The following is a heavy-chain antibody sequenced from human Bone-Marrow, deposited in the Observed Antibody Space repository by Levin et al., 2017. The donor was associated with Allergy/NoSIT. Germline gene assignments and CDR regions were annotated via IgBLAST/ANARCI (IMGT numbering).Heavy chain of an antibody. V-gene: IGHV4-38-2*01. Sequence: SETLSLTCAVSGYSISSAYYWGWVRQPPGKGLEWIGSIYHSGSTYYNPSLKSRVTISKDTSENQFSLNLSSVTAADTAVYYCARLTDYGDYNFDYWGQGHLVTVSS. CDR1: GYSISSAYY. D-gene: IGHD4-17*01. J-gene: IGHJ4*02. CDR3: ARLTDYGDYNFDY. CDR2: IYHSGST.